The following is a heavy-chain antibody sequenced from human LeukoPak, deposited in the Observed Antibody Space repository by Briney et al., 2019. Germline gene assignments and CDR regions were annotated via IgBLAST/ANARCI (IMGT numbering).Heavy chain of an antibody. J-gene: IGHJ4*02. V-gene: IGHV4-59*01. CDR3: ARDLVENSRGHDF. Sequence: SETLSLTCTVSGVSISSYYWSWIRQPPGKGLEWIGYISDVGSTDYNPSLKSRVTISVDTSKNQFSLRLSSVTAADTAVYYCARDLVENSRGHDFWGQGILVIVSS. D-gene: IGHD2-15*01. CDR2: ISDVGST. CDR1: GVSISSYY.